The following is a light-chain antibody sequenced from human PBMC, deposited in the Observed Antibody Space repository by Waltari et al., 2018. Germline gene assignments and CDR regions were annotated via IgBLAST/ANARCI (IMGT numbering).Light chain of an antibody. J-gene: IGKJ5*01. CDR1: QNILYSSNNKNY. V-gene: IGKV4-1*01. Sequence: CKSSQNILYSSNNKNYLAWYQQKPGQPPKLLLYWASTRASGVPDRFSGSGSGTDFTLTISSLRTEDVAVYYCQQYYTIPITVGQGTRLEIK. CDR3: QQYYTIPIT. CDR2: WAS.